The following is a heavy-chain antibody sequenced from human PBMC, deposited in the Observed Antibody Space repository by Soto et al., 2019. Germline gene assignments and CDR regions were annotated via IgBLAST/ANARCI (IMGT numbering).Heavy chain of an antibody. Sequence: RLSCAASGFIFENFGISWVRQAPGKGLEWISSISGSGFKKYYADSVKGRFTISRDNSKSTVYLELNNLSAEDTAVYHCAKNQGVELVPLATVDWFDPWGQGSVVTV. CDR3: AKNQGVELVPLATVDWFDP. CDR1: GFIFENFG. CDR2: ISGSGFKK. D-gene: IGHD1-26*01. J-gene: IGHJ5*02. V-gene: IGHV3-23*01.